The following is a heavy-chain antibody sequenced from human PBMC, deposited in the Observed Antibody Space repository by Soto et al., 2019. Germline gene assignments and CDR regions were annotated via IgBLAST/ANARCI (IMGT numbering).Heavy chain of an antibody. D-gene: IGHD3-3*01. V-gene: IGHV1-18*01. CDR3: ARDQGITTFGVYSMYYYGMAV. CDR1: GYTFTSSG. J-gene: IGHJ6*02. CDR2: ISTDNGNT. Sequence: GASVKVSCKASGYTFTSSGISWVRQAPGQRLEWMGWISTDNGNTNYAQHLQGRVSMTTDTSTSTAYMDLRSLRSDDTAVYYCARDQGITTFGVYSMYYYGMAVWGQGTTVTVSS.